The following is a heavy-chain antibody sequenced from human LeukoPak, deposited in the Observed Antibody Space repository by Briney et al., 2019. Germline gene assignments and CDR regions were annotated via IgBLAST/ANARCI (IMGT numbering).Heavy chain of an antibody. CDR2: IYTSGST. J-gene: IGHJ4*02. CDR1: GGSISSYY. V-gene: IGHV4-4*07. CDR3: ARGGADYDYVWGSYRYAYYFDY. Sequence: SETLSLTCTVSGGSISSYYWSWIRQPAGKGLEWIGRIYTSGSTNYNPSLKSRVTMSVDTSKTPFSLKLSSVAAADTAVYYCARGGADYDYVWGSYRYAYYFDYWGQGTLVTVSS. D-gene: IGHD3-16*02.